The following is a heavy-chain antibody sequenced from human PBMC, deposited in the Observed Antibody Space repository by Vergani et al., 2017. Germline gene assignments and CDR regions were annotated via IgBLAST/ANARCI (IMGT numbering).Heavy chain of an antibody. D-gene: IGHD1-1*01. J-gene: IGHJ1*01. V-gene: IGHV3-30*03. CDR2: ISYDGTQK. Sequence: QVHLVESGGGVVQPGRSLRLSCVVSGFTSSYYGMHWVRQAPGKGLEWVAVISYDGTQKYYADSVKGRFTISRDNSKSTLYLQMNSLRTEDTAVYYCATKSCGTPGCQIWYFNEWGQGTLVTVSS. CDR3: ATKSCGTPGCQIWYFNE. CDR1: GFTSSYYG.